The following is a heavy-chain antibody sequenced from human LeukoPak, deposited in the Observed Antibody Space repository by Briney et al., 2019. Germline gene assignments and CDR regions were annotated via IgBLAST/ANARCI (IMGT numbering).Heavy chain of an antibody. J-gene: IGHJ4*02. CDR1: GFTFSSYS. V-gene: IGHV3-21*01. CDR3: ARDWSRYYDILTGYYDFDY. D-gene: IGHD3-9*01. Sequence: GGSLRLSCAASGFTFSSYSMNWVRQAPGKGLEWVSSISSSSSYIYYADSVKGRFTISRDNAKNSLYLQMNSLRAEDTAVYYCARDWSRYYDILTGYYDFDYWGQGTLVTVSS. CDR2: ISSSSSYI.